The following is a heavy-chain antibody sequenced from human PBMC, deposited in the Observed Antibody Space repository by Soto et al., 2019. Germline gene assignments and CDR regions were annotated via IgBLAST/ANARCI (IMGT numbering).Heavy chain of an antibody. CDR2: INSDGSST. CDR1: GFTFSSYW. V-gene: IGHV3-74*01. D-gene: IGHD1-26*01. CDR3: ARGGQVGARSYYYMDV. Sequence: EVQLVESGGGLVQPGGSLRLSCAASGFTFSSYWMHWVRQAPGKGLVWVYRINSDGSSTSYADSVKGRFTISRDNAKNTLYLQMNSLRADDTAVYYCARGGQVGARSYYYMDVWGKGTTVTVSS. J-gene: IGHJ6*03.